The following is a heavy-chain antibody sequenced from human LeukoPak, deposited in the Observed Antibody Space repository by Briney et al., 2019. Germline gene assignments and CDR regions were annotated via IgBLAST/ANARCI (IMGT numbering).Heavy chain of an antibody. CDR3: AKVRGVVPAGPPGDGL. CDR1: GFTFSGYA. D-gene: IGHD2-2*01. V-gene: IGHV3-30-3*01. Sequence: PGGSLRLSCAASGFTFSGYAFHWVRQAPGKGLEWVAVISYDGSNTYYADSVKGRFTISRDNSIDTVYLQMNSLRADDTAVYYCAKVRGVVPAGPPGDGLWGPGTLVTVSS. J-gene: IGHJ1*01. CDR2: ISYDGSNT.